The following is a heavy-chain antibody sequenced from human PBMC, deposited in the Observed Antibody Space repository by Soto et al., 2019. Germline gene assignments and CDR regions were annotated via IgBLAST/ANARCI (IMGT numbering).Heavy chain of an antibody. Sequence: QVQLQQWGAGLLKPSETLSLTCAVYGASFSGNYWTWIRQPPGKGLEWIGEINRSGSTNYNPSIEGRVTISVDTSKRQLSLKLSSTTAADTAIYYCARGFGSGSYYHYWGQGTLVTVSS. J-gene: IGHJ4*02. V-gene: IGHV4-34*01. CDR2: INRSGST. CDR3: ARGFGSGSYYHY. CDR1: GASFSGNY. D-gene: IGHD3-10*01.